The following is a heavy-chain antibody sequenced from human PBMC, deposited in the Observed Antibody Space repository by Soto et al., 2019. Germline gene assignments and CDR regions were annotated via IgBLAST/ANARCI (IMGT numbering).Heavy chain of an antibody. D-gene: IGHD2-15*01. V-gene: IGHV4-39*01. J-gene: IGHJ6*03. CDR3: ARHVGGYYYYMDV. CDR2: IYYSGNT. Sequence: QLQLPESGPGLVKPSETLSLPCTVSGGSVSSGSYYWGWIRQPPGKGLEWIGSIYYSGNTYYNPSLKSRVTISIATSKNQFSLKLSSVTAADTAMYYCARHVGGYYYYMDVGGKGTTVTVSS. CDR1: GGSVSSGSYY.